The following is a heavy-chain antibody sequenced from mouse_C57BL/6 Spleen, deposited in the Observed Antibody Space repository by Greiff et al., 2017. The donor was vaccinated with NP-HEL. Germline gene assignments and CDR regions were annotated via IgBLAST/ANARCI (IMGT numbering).Heavy chain of an antibody. J-gene: IGHJ3*01. Sequence: VQLKQSGPELVKPGASVKIPCKASGYTFTDYNMDWVKQSHGKSLEWIGDINPNNGGTIYNQKFKGKATLTVDKSSSTAYMELRSLTSEDTAVYYCARRAPYYGSSVGGFAYWGQGTLVTVSA. CDR3: ARRAPYYGSSVGGFAY. CDR1: GYTFTDYN. D-gene: IGHD1-1*01. V-gene: IGHV1-18*01. CDR2: INPNNGGT.